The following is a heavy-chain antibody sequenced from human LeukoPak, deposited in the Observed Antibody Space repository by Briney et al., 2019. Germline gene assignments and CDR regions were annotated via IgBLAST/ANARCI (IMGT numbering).Heavy chain of an antibody. V-gene: IGHV3-21*01. CDR1: GFTFSSYS. CDR3: ARDLGIRGYDILTRAFDI. Sequence: GGSLRLSCAASGFTFSSYSMNWVRQAPGKGLEWVSSISSSSSYIYYADSVKGRFTISRDNAKNSLYLQMNSLRAEDTAVYYCARDLGIRGYDILTRAFDIWGQGTMVTVSS. D-gene: IGHD3-9*01. CDR2: ISSSSSYI. J-gene: IGHJ3*02.